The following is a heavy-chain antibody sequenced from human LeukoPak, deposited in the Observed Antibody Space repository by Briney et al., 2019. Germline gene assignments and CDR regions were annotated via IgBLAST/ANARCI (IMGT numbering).Heavy chain of an antibody. V-gene: IGHV1-46*01. CDR3: LLRRNAFDI. Sequence: ASVKVSCKASGYTFTSYYMHWVRQAPGQGLEWMGIINPSGGSTSYAQKFQGRVTMTRDMSTSTVYMELRSLRSDDTAVYYCLLRRNAFDIWGQGTMVTVSS. D-gene: IGHD3-16*01. J-gene: IGHJ3*02. CDR2: INPSGGST. CDR1: GYTFTSYY.